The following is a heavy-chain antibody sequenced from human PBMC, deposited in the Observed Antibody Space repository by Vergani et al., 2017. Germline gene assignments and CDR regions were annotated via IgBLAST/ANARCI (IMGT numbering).Heavy chain of an antibody. Sequence: EVQLVESGGGLVQPGRSLPLSSPPSLFTFLVXSIRSFPPPPPPALPFLRFIRSKAYGGTTEYTASVKGRFTISRDDSKSIAYLQMNSLKTEDTAVYYCTLSRYYYGSGSLLYYYYGMDVWGQGTTVTVSS. J-gene: IGHJ6*02. CDR2: IRSKAYGGTT. CDR3: TLSRYYYGSGSLLYYYYGMDV. D-gene: IGHD3-10*01. CDR1: LFTFLVXS. V-gene: IGHV3-49*01.